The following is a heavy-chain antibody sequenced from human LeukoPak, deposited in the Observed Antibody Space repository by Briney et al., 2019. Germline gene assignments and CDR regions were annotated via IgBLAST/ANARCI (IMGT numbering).Heavy chain of an antibody. Sequence: PGGSLRLSCAASGFTFSSYAMSWVRQAPGKGLEWVSGISGSRGTTYYADSVKGRLTISRDNSKNTLYLQMNSLRADDTAVYYCPKERTGGWPFDYWGQGTLVTVSS. CDR2: ISGSRGTT. V-gene: IGHV3-23*01. CDR3: PKERTGGWPFDY. J-gene: IGHJ4*02. CDR1: GFTFSSYA. D-gene: IGHD6-19*01.